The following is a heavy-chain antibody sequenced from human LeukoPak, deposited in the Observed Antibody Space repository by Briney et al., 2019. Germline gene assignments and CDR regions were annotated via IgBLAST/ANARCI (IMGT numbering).Heavy chain of an antibody. J-gene: IGHJ4*02. V-gene: IGHV3-23*01. Sequence: GSLTLSCVASGFIFTNHAISWVRQAPGKGLQWVSVISGGGRTTEYADSVKGRFTVSRDISKNTVFLQMNSLRVEDTAIYYCAKNVLVKRYSDYWGQGVVVTVSS. CDR1: GFIFTNHA. CDR2: ISGGGRTT. CDR3: AKNVLVKRYSDY. D-gene: IGHD3-22*01.